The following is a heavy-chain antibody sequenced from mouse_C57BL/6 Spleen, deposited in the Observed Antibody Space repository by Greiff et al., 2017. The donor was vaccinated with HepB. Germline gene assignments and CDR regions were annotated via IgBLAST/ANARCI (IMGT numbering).Heavy chain of an antibody. D-gene: IGHD2-4*01. J-gene: IGHJ4*01. CDR1: GFTFSSYA. CDR2: ISDGGSYT. CDR3: ARRDYDYDDYAMDY. V-gene: IGHV5-4*01. Sequence: VQLKESGGGLVKPGGSLKLSCAASGFTFSSYAMSWVRQTPEKRLEWVATISDGGSYTYYPDNVKGRFTISRDNAKNNLYLQMSHLKSEDTAMYYCARRDYDYDDYAMDYWGQGTSVTVSS.